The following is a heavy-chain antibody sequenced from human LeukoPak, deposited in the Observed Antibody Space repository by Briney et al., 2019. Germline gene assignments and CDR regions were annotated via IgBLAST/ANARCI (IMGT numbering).Heavy chain of an antibody. CDR1: GFTLSSYS. CDR2: ISSSSYI. J-gene: IGHJ4*02. V-gene: IGHV3-21*01. CDR3: ARDLGDSSGYPDY. Sequence: NPGGSLRLSCAASGFTLSSYSMNWVRQAPGKGLEWVSSISSSSYIYYADSVKGRFTISRDNAKNSLYLQMSSLRAEDTAVYYCARDLGDSSGYPDYWGQGTLVTVSS. D-gene: IGHD3-22*01.